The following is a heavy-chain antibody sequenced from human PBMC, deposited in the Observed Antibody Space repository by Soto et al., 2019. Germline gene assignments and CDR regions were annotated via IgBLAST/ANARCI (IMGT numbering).Heavy chain of an antibody. V-gene: IGHV1-18*01. CDR2: ISAYNGNT. CDR1: GYTFTSYG. Sequence: ASVKVSCKASGYTFTSYGISWVRQAPGQGLEWMGWISAYNGNTNYAQKLQGRVTMTTDTSTSTAYMELRSLRSDDTAVYYCARAFDIVVVPAAPHYYYMDVGGKGTTVTVYS. CDR3: ARAFDIVVVPAAPHYYYMDV. D-gene: IGHD2-2*01. J-gene: IGHJ6*03.